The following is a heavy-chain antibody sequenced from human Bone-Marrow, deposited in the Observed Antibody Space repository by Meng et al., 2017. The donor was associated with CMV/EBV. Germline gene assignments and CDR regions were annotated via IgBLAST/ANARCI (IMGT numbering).Heavy chain of an antibody. CDR3: ARDEDYGGNLDY. D-gene: IGHD4-23*01. V-gene: IGHV3-21*01. Sequence: GESLKISCAASGFTFSSYSMNWVRQAPGKGLEWVSSISSSSSYIYYADSVKGRFTISRDNAKNSLYLQMNSLRAEDTAVYYCARDEDYGGNLDYWGQGPLVTLYS. J-gene: IGHJ4*02. CDR1: GFTFSSYS. CDR2: ISSSSSYI.